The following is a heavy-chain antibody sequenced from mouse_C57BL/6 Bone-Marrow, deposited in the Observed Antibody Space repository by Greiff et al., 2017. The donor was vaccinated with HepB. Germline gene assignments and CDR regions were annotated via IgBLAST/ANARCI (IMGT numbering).Heavy chain of an antibody. Sequence: VQLQQPGAELVRPGSSVKLSCKASGYTFTSYWMDWVKQRPGQGLEWIGNIYPSDSETQYNQKFKDKATLTVDKSSSTAYMQLSSLTSEDSAVYYCARTGTAQASYAMDYWGQGTSVTVSS. CDR2: IYPSDSET. V-gene: IGHV1-61*01. CDR1: GYTFTSYW. D-gene: IGHD3-2*02. CDR3: ARTGTAQASYAMDY. J-gene: IGHJ4*01.